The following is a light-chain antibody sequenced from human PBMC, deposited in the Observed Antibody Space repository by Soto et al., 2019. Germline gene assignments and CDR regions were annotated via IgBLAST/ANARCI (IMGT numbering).Light chain of an antibody. Sequence: ETVLTQSPGTLSLSPGERATLSCRASQSVSSSSLAWYQQRPGQAPRLLIYGTSSRATGIPDRFSGSGSGTEFTLTISSLQSEDFAVYYCQQYNNWPSLFGPGTKVDIK. J-gene: IGKJ3*01. CDR3: QQYNNWPSL. CDR2: GTS. CDR1: QSVSSSS. V-gene: IGKV3-20*01.